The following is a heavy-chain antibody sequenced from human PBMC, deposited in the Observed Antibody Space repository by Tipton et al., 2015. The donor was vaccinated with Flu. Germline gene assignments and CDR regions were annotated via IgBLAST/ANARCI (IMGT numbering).Heavy chain of an antibody. CDR2: IIPIFGTA. Sequence: QLVQSGAEVKKPGSSVKVSCKASGGTFSSYAISWVRQAPGQGLEWMGGIIPIFGTANYAQKFQGRVTITADESTSTAYMELSSLRSEDTAVYYCARERAQQLVLDDAFDTWGQGTMVTVSS. V-gene: IGHV1-69*01. J-gene: IGHJ3*02. CDR1: GGTFSSYA. D-gene: IGHD6-13*01. CDR3: ARERAQQLVLDDAFDT.